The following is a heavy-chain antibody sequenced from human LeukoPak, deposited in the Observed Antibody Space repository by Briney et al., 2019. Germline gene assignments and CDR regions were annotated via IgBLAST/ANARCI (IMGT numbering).Heavy chain of an antibody. J-gene: IGHJ4*02. Sequence: GASVKVSCKASGYTFTSYGINWVRQATGQGLEWMGWMNPNSGNPGYAQKFQGRVNMTRNTSISTAYMELSSLRSEDTAVYYCARKFLGSRGYYFDYWGQGTLVTVSS. CDR3: ARKFLGSRGYYFDY. CDR2: MNPNSGNP. V-gene: IGHV1-8*01. D-gene: IGHD3-10*01. CDR1: GYTFTSYG.